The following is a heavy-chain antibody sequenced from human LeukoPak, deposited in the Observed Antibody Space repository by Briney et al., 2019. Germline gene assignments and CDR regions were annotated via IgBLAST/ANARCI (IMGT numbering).Heavy chain of an antibody. V-gene: IGHV4-59*08. D-gene: IGHD2-2*02. Sequence: SETLSLTCTVSGGSISSYYWSWIRQPPGKGLEWIGYIYYSGSTNYNPSLKSRVTISVDTSKNQFSLKLSSVTAADTAVYYCARHRYVYHLKGDFDYWGQGTLVTVSS. J-gene: IGHJ4*02. CDR1: GGSISSYY. CDR3: ARHRYVYHLKGDFDY. CDR2: IYYSGST.